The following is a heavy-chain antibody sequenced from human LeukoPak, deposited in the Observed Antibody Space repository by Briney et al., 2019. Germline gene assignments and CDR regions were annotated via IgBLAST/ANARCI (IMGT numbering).Heavy chain of an antibody. CDR3: ASISLYYYDSRGYSFDY. V-gene: IGHV3-7*01. Sequence: GGSLRLSCAASGFTFSSYWMSWVRQAPGKGLEWVANIKQDGSEKYYVDSVKGRFTISRDNAKNSLYLQMNSLRAEDTAVYYCASISLYYYDSRGYSFDYWGQGTLVTVSS. D-gene: IGHD3-22*01. CDR1: GFTFSSYW. J-gene: IGHJ4*02. CDR2: IKQDGSEK.